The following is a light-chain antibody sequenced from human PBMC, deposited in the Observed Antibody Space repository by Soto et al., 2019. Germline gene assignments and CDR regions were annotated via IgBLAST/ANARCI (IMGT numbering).Light chain of an antibody. CDR2: NVN. J-gene: IGLJ1*01. V-gene: IGLV2-8*01. CDR3: SSYPDTNICV. Sequence: QSVLTQPPSASGSPGQAVTISCTGTSRDTGGYDFVSWYQVRPGEAPQLIIYNVNGRPSGVPRRFSGSKSGNTASLTVSGLQAVDEADYYCSSYPDTNICVFGTGTKVTVL. CDR1: SRDTGGYDF.